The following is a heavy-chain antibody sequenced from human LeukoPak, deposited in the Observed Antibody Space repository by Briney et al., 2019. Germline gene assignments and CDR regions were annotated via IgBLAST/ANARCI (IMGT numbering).Heavy chain of an antibody. Sequence: GRSLRLSCAASGFTFSSYAMHWVRQAPGKGLEWVSVIYSGGSAYYADSVKGRFTISRHNSKNTLYLQMNSLRAEDTAVYYCASSKRSPGVLDPWGQGTLVTVSS. CDR3: ASSKRSPGVLDP. CDR1: GFTFSSYA. J-gene: IGHJ5*02. CDR2: IYSGGSA. D-gene: IGHD3-3*01. V-gene: IGHV3-53*04.